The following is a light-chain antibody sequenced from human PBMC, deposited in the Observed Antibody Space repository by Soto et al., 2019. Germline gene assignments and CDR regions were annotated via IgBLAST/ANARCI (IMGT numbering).Light chain of an antibody. CDR2: DVS. CDR1: SSDVGGYNY. J-gene: IGLJ2*01. V-gene: IGLV2-14*01. Sequence: QSALTQPASVSGCPGQSITISCTGTSSDVGGYNYVSWYQQHPGKAPKLMIYDVSNRPSGVSNRFSGSKSGNTASLTISGLQAEDEADYYCSSYTSSSVVVFGGWTKLTVL. CDR3: SSYTSSSVVV.